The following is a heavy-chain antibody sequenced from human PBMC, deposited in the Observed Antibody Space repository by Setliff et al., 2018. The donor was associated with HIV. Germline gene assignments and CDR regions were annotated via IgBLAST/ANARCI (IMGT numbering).Heavy chain of an antibody. Sequence: GASVKVSCKASGGTFSSYAISWVRQAPGQGLEWMGGIIPIFGTTNYAQKFQGRVTITADEWTSTAYMELSSLRSEDTAVYYCARDPSIAVAGAAVWGQGTTVTVS. CDR2: IIPIFGTT. V-gene: IGHV1-69*13. J-gene: IGHJ6*02. D-gene: IGHD6-19*01. CDR1: GGTFSSYA. CDR3: ARDPSIAVAGAAV.